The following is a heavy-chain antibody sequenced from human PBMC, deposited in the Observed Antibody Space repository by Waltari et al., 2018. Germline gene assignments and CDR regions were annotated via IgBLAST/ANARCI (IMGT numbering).Heavy chain of an antibody. V-gene: IGHV3-73*01. CDR3: ASDTSTWDEYYLDY. J-gene: IGHJ4*02. Sequence: EVQLVESGGGLVQPGGSLKLSCAASGFSFSDSAMHWVRQASGKVLEWVARRKSKANKYATSYAASVKGRFTIFRDDSKNTAYLQMNSLGTDDTAVYYCASDTSTWDEYYLDYWGQGSLVTVSS. CDR2: RKSKANKYAT. CDR1: GFSFSDSA. D-gene: IGHD2-2*01.